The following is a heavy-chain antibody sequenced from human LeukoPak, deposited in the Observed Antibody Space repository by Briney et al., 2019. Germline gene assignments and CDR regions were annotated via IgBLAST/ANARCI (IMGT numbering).Heavy chain of an antibody. Sequence: ASVTVSCKASGYTFTSYALNWVRQAPGQGLEWMGWINTHTGDATYVQGLTGRFVFSLDASARTTFLQISSLKPDDTAMYYCARSPGGPHNTYDSWGQGTLVTVFS. CDR1: GYTFTSYA. CDR2: INTHTGDA. D-gene: IGHD4-23*01. V-gene: IGHV7-4-1*02. CDR3: ARSPGGPHNTYDS. J-gene: IGHJ4*02.